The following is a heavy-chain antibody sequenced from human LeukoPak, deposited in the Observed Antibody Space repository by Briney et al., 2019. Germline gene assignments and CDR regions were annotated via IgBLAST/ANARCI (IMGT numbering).Heavy chain of an antibody. CDR1: GGSITKNGYY. Sequence: SETLSLTCSVSGGSITKNGYYWGWIRQSPETGLEWIGSMHYSGSTYYNPSLNSRVTTSVDTSKNQFSLKLTSVTAADTAVYYCARDRPGGSSLDYWGQGTLVTVSS. J-gene: IGHJ4*02. CDR2: MHYSGST. V-gene: IGHV4-39*07. CDR3: ARDRPGGSSLDY. D-gene: IGHD6-13*01.